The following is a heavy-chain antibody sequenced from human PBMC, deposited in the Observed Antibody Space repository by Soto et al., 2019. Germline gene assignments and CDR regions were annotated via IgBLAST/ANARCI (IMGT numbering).Heavy chain of an antibody. CDR1: GGSISSGGYY. D-gene: IGHD2-2*01. V-gene: IGHV4-31*03. CDR2: IYYSGST. J-gene: IGHJ5*02. Sequence: QVQLQESGPGLVKPSQTLSLTCTVSGGSISSGGYYWSGIRQHPGKGLEWIGYIYYSGSTYYNPSLMSRVTISVDTSKNQFSLKLSSVTAADTAVYYCARDRVAGIVVVPASAWFDPWGQGTLVTVSS. CDR3: ARDRVAGIVVVPASAWFDP.